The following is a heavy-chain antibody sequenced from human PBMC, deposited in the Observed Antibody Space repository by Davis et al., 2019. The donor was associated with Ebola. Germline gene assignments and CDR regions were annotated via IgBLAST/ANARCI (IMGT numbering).Heavy chain of an antibody. CDR3: ARVGYYYDSSGYYTKFDY. V-gene: IGHV3-74*01. Sequence: GESLKISCAASGFTFSSYWMHWVRQAPGKGLVWVSRINSDGSSTSYADSVKGRFTISRDNAKNTLYLQMNSLRAEDTAVYYCARVGYYYDSSGYYTKFDYWGQGTLVTVSS. CDR1: GFTFSSYW. D-gene: IGHD3-22*01. CDR2: INSDGSST. J-gene: IGHJ4*02.